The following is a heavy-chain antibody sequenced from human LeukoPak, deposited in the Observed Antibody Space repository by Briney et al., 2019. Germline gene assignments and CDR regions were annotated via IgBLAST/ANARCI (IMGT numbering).Heavy chain of an antibody. Sequence: GESQKISFKGSGXRFTSYCIGWVRQMPGEGLEWMGIIYPGDSDTRYSPSFQGQVTISADKSISTAYLQWGSLKASDTAMYYCARGVPTTGTFYFDYWGQGTLVTVSS. D-gene: IGHD4-17*01. J-gene: IGHJ4*02. CDR2: IYPGDSDT. CDR1: GXRFTSYC. V-gene: IGHV5-51*01. CDR3: ARGVPTTGTFYFDY.